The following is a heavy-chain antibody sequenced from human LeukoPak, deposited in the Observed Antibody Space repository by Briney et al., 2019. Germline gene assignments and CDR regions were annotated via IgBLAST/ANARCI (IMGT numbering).Heavy chain of an antibody. CDR3: AGDGGGCDC. V-gene: IGHV4-34*01. D-gene: IGHD2-15*01. J-gene: IGHJ4*02. CDR2: IYHSGNT. Sequence: GSLRLSCTASGFTLSDYYLTWIRQPPGKGLEWIGQIYHSGNTDYNPSLKSRVTISVDKSNNQFSLKLSSVSAADTAVYYCAGDGGGCDCWGQGTLVTVSS. CDR1: GFTLSDYY.